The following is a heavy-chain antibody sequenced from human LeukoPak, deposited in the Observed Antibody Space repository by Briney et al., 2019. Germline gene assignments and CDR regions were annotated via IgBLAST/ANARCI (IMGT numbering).Heavy chain of an antibody. CDR1: GFTFSSYG. J-gene: IGHJ4*02. Sequence: PGGSLRLSCAASGFTFSSYGMHWVCQAPGKGLEWVAVISYDGSNKYSADSVKGRFTISRDNSKNTLYLQMNSLRAEDTAVYYCANYGDYYYFYYWGQGTLVTVSS. CDR2: ISYDGSNK. D-gene: IGHD4-17*01. CDR3: ANYGDYYYFYY. V-gene: IGHV3-30*18.